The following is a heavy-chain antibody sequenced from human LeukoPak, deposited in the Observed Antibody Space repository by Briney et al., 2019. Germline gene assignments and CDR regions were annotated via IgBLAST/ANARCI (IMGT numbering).Heavy chain of an antibody. Sequence: PGGSLRLSCTASGLTLSDHIIDWVRQAPGKGLEWVANIRQGGSAKYYMDSVKGRLTISRDDAKSSLYLQMNSLRAEDTAVYFCARIRGDGSTFEYWGQGTLVTVSS. J-gene: IGHJ4*02. CDR2: IRQGGSAK. D-gene: IGHD5-24*01. CDR3: ARIRGDGSTFEY. V-gene: IGHV3-7*01. CDR1: GLTLSDHI.